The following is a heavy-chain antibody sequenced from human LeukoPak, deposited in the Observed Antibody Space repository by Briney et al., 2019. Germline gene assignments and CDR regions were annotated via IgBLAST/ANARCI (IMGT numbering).Heavy chain of an antibody. CDR3: ARDDAFRRWFEDGY. V-gene: IGHV1-18*01. CDR1: GYTFTSYG. D-gene: IGHD3-10*01. CDR2: ISAYNGNT. J-gene: IGHJ4*02. Sequence: ASVKVSCKASGYTFTSYGISWVRQAPGQGLEWMGWISAYNGNTNYAQKLQGRVTMTTDTSTSTAYMELRSLRSDDTAVYYCARDDAFRRWFEDGYWGQGTLVTVSS.